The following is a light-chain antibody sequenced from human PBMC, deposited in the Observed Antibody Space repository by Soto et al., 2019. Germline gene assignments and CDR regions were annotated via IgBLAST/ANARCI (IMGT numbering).Light chain of an antibody. CDR2: DVT. Sequence: QSVLTQPASVSGSPGQSITISCSGTSSDVGDYKFVSWYQQHPGKAPKLIIYDVTNRPSGVSNRFSGSKSGNTASLTISGLQAEDEADYYCTSYTSGRTPSVLGTGTKVTVL. J-gene: IGLJ1*01. CDR3: TSYTSGRTPSV. V-gene: IGLV2-14*03. CDR1: SSDVGDYKF.